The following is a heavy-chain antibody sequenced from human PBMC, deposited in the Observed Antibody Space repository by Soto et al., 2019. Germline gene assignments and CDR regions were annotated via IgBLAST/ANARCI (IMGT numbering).Heavy chain of an antibody. V-gene: IGHV2-70*11. CDR3: ARIHAGGSSGWYGFDY. CDR1: GFSLSTSGMC. J-gene: IGHJ4*02. D-gene: IGHD6-19*01. Sequence: SGPTLVNPTQTLTLTCTFSGFSLSTSGMCVSWIRQPPGKALEWLARIDWDDDKYYSTSLKTRLTISKDTSKNQVVLTMTNMDPVDTATYYCARIHAGGSSGWYGFDYWGQGTLVTVSS. CDR2: IDWDDDK.